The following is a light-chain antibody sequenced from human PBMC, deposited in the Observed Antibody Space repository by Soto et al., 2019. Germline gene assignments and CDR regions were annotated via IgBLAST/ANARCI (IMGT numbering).Light chain of an antibody. CDR2: DAS. J-gene: IGKJ5*01. V-gene: IGKV3-11*01. CDR1: QSVSSY. CDR3: QQRSNWPT. Sequence: EIVLTQSPATLSLSPGERATLSCRASQSVSSYLAWYQQKPGQAPRLLIYDASNRATGIPARFSGSGSGPDCTLTISSLEPEDFAVYYCQQRSNWPTFGQGTRLEIK.